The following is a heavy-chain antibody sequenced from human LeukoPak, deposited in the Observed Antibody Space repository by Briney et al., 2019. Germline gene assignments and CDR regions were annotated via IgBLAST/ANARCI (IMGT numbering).Heavy chain of an antibody. CDR1: DESFSGYY. CDR2: IYHSGST. CDR3: ARGPPPDFDY. V-gene: IGHV4-34*01. Sequence: SETLSLTCAVYDESFSGYYWSWIRQPPGKGLEWIGEIYHSGSTNYNPSLKSRVTISVDKSKNQFSLKLSSVTAADTAVYYCARGPPPDFDYWGRGTLVTVSS. J-gene: IGHJ4*02.